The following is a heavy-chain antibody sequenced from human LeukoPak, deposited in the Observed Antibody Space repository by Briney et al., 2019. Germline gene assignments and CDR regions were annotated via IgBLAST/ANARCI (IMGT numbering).Heavy chain of an antibody. J-gene: IGHJ5*02. Sequence: PSETLSLTCTVSGGSISSYYWSWIRQPPGKGLEWIGYIYYSGSTNYKPSLKSRVTISVDKSKKEFSLKLNSVTAADTAVYYCARGGYYGSGNDFRFDPWGQGTLVTVSS. D-gene: IGHD3-10*01. V-gene: IGHV4-59*01. CDR1: GGSISSYY. CDR2: IYYSGST. CDR3: ARGGYYGSGNDFRFDP.